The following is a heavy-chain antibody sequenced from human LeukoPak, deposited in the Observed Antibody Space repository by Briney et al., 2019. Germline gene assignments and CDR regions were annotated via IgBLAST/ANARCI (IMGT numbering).Heavy chain of an antibody. Sequence: ASVKVSCKASGYTFTSYYMHWVRQAPGQGLEWMGIINPRGGSTSYAQKFQGRVTITADESTSTAYMELSSLRSEDTAVYYCARGAPYCGGDCYSFDYWGQGTLVTVSS. V-gene: IGHV1-46*01. CDR2: INPRGGST. CDR3: ARGAPYCGGDCYSFDY. J-gene: IGHJ4*02. CDR1: GYTFTSYY. D-gene: IGHD2-21*02.